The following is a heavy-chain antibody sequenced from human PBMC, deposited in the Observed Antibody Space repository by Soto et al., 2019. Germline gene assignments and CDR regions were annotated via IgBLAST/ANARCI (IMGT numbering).Heavy chain of an antibody. CDR1: GFTFSSYA. V-gene: IGHV3-30-3*01. CDR3: AREIVATRSLYGMDV. Sequence: GGSLRLSCAASGFTFSSYAMHWVRQAPGKGLEWVAVISNDGSNKYYADSVKGRFTISRDNSKNTLYLQLNSLRAEDTAVYYCAREIVATRSLYGMDVWGQGTTVTVSS. D-gene: IGHD5-12*01. J-gene: IGHJ6*02. CDR2: ISNDGSNK.